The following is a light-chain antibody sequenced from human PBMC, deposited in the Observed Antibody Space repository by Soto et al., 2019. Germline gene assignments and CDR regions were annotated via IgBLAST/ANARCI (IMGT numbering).Light chain of an antibody. CDR1: QSISSY. CDR2: AAS. CDR3: QQSYSTLPIT. Sequence: DIQMTQSPSSLSASVGDRVTITCRASQSISSYLNWYQQKPGKAPKLLIYAASSLQRGVPSTFSGSGSGTDFTHTISSLQPEDFATYYCQQSYSTLPITFGQGTRLEIK. V-gene: IGKV1-39*01. J-gene: IGKJ5*01.